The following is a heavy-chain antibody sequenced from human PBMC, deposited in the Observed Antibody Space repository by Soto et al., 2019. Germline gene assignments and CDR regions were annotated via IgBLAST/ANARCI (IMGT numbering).Heavy chain of an antibody. CDR2: IVGIGDTA. Sequence: EVQLLEAGGGLVQPGGSLRLSCAASGFTFRNYGMNWVRQAPGKGLEWLSAIVGIGDTAYYADSVRGRFTISRDNSKNTLYLQLNDLGAEDTAIYYCAKDYDYGDSLPFDYWGQGTLVTVSS. CDR3: AKDYDYGDSLPFDY. CDR1: GFTFRNYG. V-gene: IGHV3-23*01. D-gene: IGHD4-17*01. J-gene: IGHJ4*02.